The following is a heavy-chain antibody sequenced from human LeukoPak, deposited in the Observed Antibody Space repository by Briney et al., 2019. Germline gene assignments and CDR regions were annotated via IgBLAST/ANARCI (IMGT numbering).Heavy chain of an antibody. CDR3: AAARSHRIAAGGEY. V-gene: IGHV3-74*01. J-gene: IGHJ4*02. Sequence: AGSLRLSCAASGFTFSTYWMHWVRQAPGKGLVWVSRINGDESSTNYADFVKGRFTISRDNAKKTLYLQMNSLRAEDTAVHYCAAARSHRIAAGGEYWGQGTLVTVSS. D-gene: IGHD6-13*01. CDR1: GFTFSTYW. CDR2: INGDESST.